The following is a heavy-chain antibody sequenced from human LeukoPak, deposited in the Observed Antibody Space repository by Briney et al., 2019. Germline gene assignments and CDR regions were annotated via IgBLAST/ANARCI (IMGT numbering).Heavy chain of an antibody. CDR3: AKEGDSSSWYDLYDY. CDR1: GFTFSSYA. V-gene: IGHV3-23*01. CDR2: ISGSGDST. J-gene: IGHJ4*02. Sequence: GGSLRLSCAASGFTFSSYAMSWVRQAPGKGLEWVSAISGSGDSTYYADSVKGRFTISRDNSKNTLYLQMNSLRAEDTAVYYCAKEGDSSSWYDLYDYWGQGTLVTVSS. D-gene: IGHD6-13*01.